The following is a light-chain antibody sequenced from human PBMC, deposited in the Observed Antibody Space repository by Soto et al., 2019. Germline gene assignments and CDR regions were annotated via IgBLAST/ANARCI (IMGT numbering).Light chain of an antibody. CDR2: EVS. CDR3: SSYTRTSSYV. CDR1: SSDIGNYNY. J-gene: IGLJ1*01. Sequence: QSVLTQPASVTGSPGQSITISCTGTSSDIGNYNYVSWYQQHPGKAPKLMISEVSNRPSGVSNRFSGSKSGNTASLTISGLQPEDEADYYCSSYTRTSSYVFGGGTKVTVL. V-gene: IGLV2-14*01.